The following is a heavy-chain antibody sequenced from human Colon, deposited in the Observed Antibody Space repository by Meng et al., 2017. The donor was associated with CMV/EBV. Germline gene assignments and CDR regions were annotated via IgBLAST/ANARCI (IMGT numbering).Heavy chain of an antibody. CDR2: ISGSGGVT. CDR1: GFTFSSYA. V-gene: IGHV3-23*01. CDR3: AKDCATTRCPSGYYYGMDV. Sequence: GESLKISCVASGFTFSSYAMSWVRQAPGKGLEWVSVISGSGGVTYYADSVKGRFTISRDNSKNTVYLQMNSLRAEDTVVYYCAKDCATTRCPSGYYYGMDVWGQGTTVTVSS. J-gene: IGHJ6*02. D-gene: IGHD2-2*01.